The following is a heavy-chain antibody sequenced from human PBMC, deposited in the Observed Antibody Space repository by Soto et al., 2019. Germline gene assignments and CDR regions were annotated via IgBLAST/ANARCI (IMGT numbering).Heavy chain of an antibody. D-gene: IGHD3-10*01. V-gene: IGHV3-23*01. J-gene: IGHJ4*02. CDR2: ISGTGGST. CDR3: AEEGNSVRGPDY. CDR1: GFTFSNYV. Sequence: EVQLLESGGGLVQPGGSLRLSCAASGFTFSNYVLSWVRQAPGKGLEWVSAISGTGGSTYYADSVKGRLTISRENSKKTLYVKMNRLRVEDAAVYYCAEEGNSVRGPDYWGQGTLVTVSS.